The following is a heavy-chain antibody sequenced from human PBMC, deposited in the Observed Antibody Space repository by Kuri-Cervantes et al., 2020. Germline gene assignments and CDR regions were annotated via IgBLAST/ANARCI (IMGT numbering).Heavy chain of an antibody. V-gene: IGHV3-33*08. Sequence: GESLKISCAASGFTFSSYGMHWVRQAPGKGLEWVAVIWYDGSNKYYADSVKGRFTISRDNSKNTLYLQMNSLRAEDTAVYYCARDFSVTNPFSFDYWAREPWSPSPQ. CDR2: IWYDGSNK. J-gene: IGHJ4*02. D-gene: IGHD2-21*02. CDR3: ARDFSVTNPFSFDY. CDR1: GFTFSSYG.